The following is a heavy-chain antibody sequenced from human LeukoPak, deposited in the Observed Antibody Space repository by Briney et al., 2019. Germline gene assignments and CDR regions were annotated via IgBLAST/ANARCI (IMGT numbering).Heavy chain of an antibody. CDR2: IYYSGST. CDR1: GGSISSYY. V-gene: IGHV4-59*01. D-gene: IGHD3-16*02. CDR3: ARDCVITFGGVIVQGQCAGMDG. Sequence: SETLSLTCTVSGGSISSYYWSWIRPPPGKGLEWIGYIYYSGSTNYNPSLKSRVTISVDTSKNQFSLKLSSVTAADTAVYYCARDCVITFGGVIVQGQCAGMDGWGQGTTVTVS. J-gene: IGHJ6*02.